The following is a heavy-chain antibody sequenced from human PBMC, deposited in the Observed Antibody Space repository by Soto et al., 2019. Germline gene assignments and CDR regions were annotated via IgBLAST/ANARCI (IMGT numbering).Heavy chain of an antibody. V-gene: IGHV1-18*01. J-gene: IGHJ4*02. CDR1: GYTFTSYG. Sequence: ASVKVSCKASGYTFTSYGISWVRQAPGQGLEWMGWISAYNGNTNYAQKLQGRVTMTTDTSTSTAYMELRSLRSDDTAVYYCARDWANYDFWSGYQPFDYWGQGTLVTVSS. CDR3: ARDWANYDFWSGYQPFDY. CDR2: ISAYNGNT. D-gene: IGHD3-3*01.